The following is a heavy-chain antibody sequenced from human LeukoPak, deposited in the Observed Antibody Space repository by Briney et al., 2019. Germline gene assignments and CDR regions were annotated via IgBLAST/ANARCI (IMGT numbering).Heavy chain of an antibody. Sequence: GGSLRLSCAASGFTFSNYAIHWVRQAPGKGLEWVAFISYDGSNKHYADSVKGRFTISRDNSKNTLYLQMNSLRPEDTAVYYCARVPLYSSELDGAFDIWGQGTMVTVSS. V-gene: IGHV3-30-3*01. CDR3: ARVPLYSSELDGAFDI. CDR2: ISYDGSNK. CDR1: GFTFSNYA. J-gene: IGHJ3*02. D-gene: IGHD5-18*01.